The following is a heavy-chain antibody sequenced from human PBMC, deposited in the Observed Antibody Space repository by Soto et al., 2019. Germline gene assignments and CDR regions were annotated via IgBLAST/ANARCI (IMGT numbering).Heavy chain of an antibody. Sequence: ESGGGLVQPGGSLRLSCAASGFTFSSYAMSWVRQAPGKGLEWVSVISGSGGTIYYADSVKGRFTISRDNSKNTLYLQMNSLRAEDTAVYYCAKEKQLVAGMDVWGQGTTVTVSS. CDR1: GFTFSSYA. CDR2: ISGSGGTI. D-gene: IGHD6-6*01. V-gene: IGHV3-23*01. J-gene: IGHJ6*02. CDR3: AKEKQLVAGMDV.